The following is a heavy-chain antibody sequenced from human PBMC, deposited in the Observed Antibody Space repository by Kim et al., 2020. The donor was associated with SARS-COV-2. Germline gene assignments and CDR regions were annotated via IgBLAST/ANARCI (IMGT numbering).Heavy chain of an antibody. D-gene: IGHD2-21*02. Sequence: PSPSSRVTISIDTAKNQFSLKLSSVTAADTAVYYCARGRGYGGNSVRDYWGQGTLVTVSS. J-gene: IGHJ4*02. CDR3: ARGRGYGGNSVRDY. V-gene: IGHV4-34*01.